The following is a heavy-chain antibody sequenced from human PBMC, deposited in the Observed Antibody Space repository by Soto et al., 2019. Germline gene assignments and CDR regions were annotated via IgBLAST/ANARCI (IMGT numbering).Heavy chain of an antibody. D-gene: IGHD3-22*01. Sequence: QVQLVQSGAEVKKPGSSVKVSCKASGGTFSSYAISWVRQAPGQGLEWMGGIIPIFGTANYAQKFQGRVTITADESTSTADMELSSLRSEDTAVDYCAIDPLYYDSSGYNPDYWGQGTLVSVSS. CDR1: GGTFSSYA. CDR3: AIDPLYYDSSGYNPDY. V-gene: IGHV1-69*01. J-gene: IGHJ4*02. CDR2: IIPIFGTA.